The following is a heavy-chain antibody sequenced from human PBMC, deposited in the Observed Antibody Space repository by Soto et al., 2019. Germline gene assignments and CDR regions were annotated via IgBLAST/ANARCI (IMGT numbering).Heavy chain of an antibody. V-gene: IGHV4-31*03. CDR3: ARDMHAGFTHYFDP. CDR1: GGSISSGGFF. CDR2: IYNSGTS. D-gene: IGHD1-26*01. Sequence: SETLSLTCTVSGGSISSGGFFWGWLRQHPGKGLEWIAYIYNSGTSYYKPSLRSRVSISIDTSKNQFSLSLSSVTAADTARYYCARDMHAGFTHYFDPWGQGTLVTVSS. J-gene: IGHJ5*02.